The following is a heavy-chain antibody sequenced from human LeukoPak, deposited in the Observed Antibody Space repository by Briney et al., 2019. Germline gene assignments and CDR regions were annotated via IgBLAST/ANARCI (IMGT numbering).Heavy chain of an antibody. CDR3: ARRSLRDYVWGSAQNWFDP. CDR1: GGSISSGGYY. V-gene: IGHV4-31*03. J-gene: IGHJ5*02. CDR2: IYYSGST. D-gene: IGHD3-16*01. Sequence: SQTLSLTCTVSGGSISSGGYYWSWIRQHPGKGLEWIGYIYYSGSTYYNPSLKSRVTISVDTSKNQFSLKLSSVTAADTAVYYCARRSLRDYVWGSAQNWFDPWGQGTLVTVSS.